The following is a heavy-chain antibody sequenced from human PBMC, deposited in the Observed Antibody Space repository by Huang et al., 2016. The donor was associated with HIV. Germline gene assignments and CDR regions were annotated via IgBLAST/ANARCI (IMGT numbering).Heavy chain of an antibody. Sequence: EVKLLESGGGLVQPGGCLRLSCAASGFSFSSYTMTWVRQAPGKGLEWGSSIRGSDNTTFYADSVKGRFTISRDNSKNTLYLQMKSLRVDDTAVYYCAKDRVAGTGHCFDPWGQGTLVTVSS. CDR1: GFSFSSYT. J-gene: IGHJ5*02. D-gene: IGHD6-19*01. V-gene: IGHV3-23*01. CDR2: IRGSDNTT. CDR3: AKDRVAGTGHCFDP.